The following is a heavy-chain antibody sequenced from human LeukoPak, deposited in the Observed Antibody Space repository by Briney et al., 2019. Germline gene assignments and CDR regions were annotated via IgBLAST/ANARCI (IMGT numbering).Heavy chain of an antibody. CDR1: GYTFTSYG. CDR2: ISAYNGNT. D-gene: IGHD6-13*01. V-gene: IGHV1-18*01. CDR3: ARSSTGYSSSWSGY. Sequence: ASVKVSCKASGYTFTSYGISWVRQAPEQGLEWMGWISAYNGNTNYAQKLQGRVTMTTDTSTSTAYMELRSLRSDDTAVYYCARSSTGYSSSWSGYWGQGTLVTVSS. J-gene: IGHJ4*02.